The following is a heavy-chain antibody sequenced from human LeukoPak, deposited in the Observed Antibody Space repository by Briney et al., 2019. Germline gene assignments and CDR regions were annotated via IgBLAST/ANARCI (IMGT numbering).Heavy chain of an antibody. Sequence: ASVKVSCKASGYTFTSYGISWVRQAPGQGLEWMGWISAYNGNTNYAQKLQGRLTMTTDTSTSTAFLELRSLRSDDTAVYYCARDYKFSNGWNSFDYWGQGTLVTVSS. J-gene: IGHJ4*02. CDR1: GYTFTSYG. CDR3: ARDYKFSNGWNSFDY. CDR2: ISAYNGNT. D-gene: IGHD6-19*01. V-gene: IGHV1-18*01.